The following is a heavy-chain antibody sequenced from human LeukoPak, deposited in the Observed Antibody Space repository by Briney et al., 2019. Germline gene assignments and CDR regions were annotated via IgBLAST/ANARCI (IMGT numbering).Heavy chain of an antibody. Sequence: PSQTLSLTCTVSGGSISSGSYYWSWIRQPAGKGLEWIGRIYTSGSTNYNPSLKSRVTISVDTSKNQFSLKLSSVTAADTAVYYCARDITGITMVRGVISWFDPWGQGTLVTVSS. CDR1: GGSISSGSYY. V-gene: IGHV4-61*02. CDR3: ARDITGITMVRGVISWFDP. D-gene: IGHD3-10*01. J-gene: IGHJ5*02. CDR2: IYTSGST.